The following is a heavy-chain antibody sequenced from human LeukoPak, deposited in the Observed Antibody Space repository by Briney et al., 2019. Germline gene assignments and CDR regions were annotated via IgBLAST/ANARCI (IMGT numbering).Heavy chain of an antibody. V-gene: IGHV4-34*01. CDR2: INHSGST. J-gene: IGHJ4*02. D-gene: IGHD3-22*01. Sequence: PSETLSLTCAVYGGSFSGYYWSWIRQPPGKGLEWIGEINHSGSTNYNPSLKSRVTISVDTSKNQFSLKLSSVTAADTAVYYCARGSAYYDSSGTPFDYWGQGTLVTVSS. CDR3: ARGSAYYDSSGTPFDY. CDR1: GGSFSGYY.